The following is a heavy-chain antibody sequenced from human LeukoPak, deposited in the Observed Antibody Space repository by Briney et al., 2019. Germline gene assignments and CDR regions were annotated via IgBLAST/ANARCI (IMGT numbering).Heavy chain of an antibody. CDR3: ARGRGSTIDY. D-gene: IGHD3-10*01. CDR2: INPSGGST. J-gene: IGHJ4*02. V-gene: IGHV1-46*01. Sequence: ASVKVSCKASGYTFTSYGISWVRQAPGQGLEWMGIINPSGGSTSYAQKFQGRVTMTRDMSTSTVYMELSSLRSEDTAVYYCARGRGSTIDYWGQGTLVTVSS. CDR1: GYTFTSYG.